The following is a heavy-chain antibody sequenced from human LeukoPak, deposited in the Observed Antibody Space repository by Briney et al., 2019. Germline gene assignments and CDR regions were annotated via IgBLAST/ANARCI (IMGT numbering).Heavy chain of an antibody. V-gene: IGHV5-51*01. J-gene: IGHJ3*02. CDR1: GYSFTSYW. D-gene: IGHD6-6*01. Sequence: GESLKISCKGSGYSFTSYWIGWVRQMPGKGLEWMGIIYPGDSDTRYSPSFQGQVTISADESISTAYLQWSSLKASDTAMYYCARSSSPRPDAFDIWGQGTMVTVSS. CDR3: ARSSSPRPDAFDI. CDR2: IYPGDSDT.